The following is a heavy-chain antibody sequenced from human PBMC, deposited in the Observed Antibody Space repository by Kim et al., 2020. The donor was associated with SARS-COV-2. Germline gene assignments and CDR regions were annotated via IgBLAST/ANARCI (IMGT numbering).Heavy chain of an antibody. J-gene: IGHJ4*02. D-gene: IGHD6-6*01. CDR2: IYYRGST. Sequence: SETLSLSCTVSGGSVSSGSYYWSWIRQPTGKGLEWIGYIYYRGSTYYNPSVQSRVTISVHTSKNQFSLKLSSVTAADTAVYYCTTERYSSSSLDFWGQGTLVTVSS. V-gene: IGHV4-61*01. CDR1: GGSVSSGSYY. CDR3: TTERYSSSSLDF.